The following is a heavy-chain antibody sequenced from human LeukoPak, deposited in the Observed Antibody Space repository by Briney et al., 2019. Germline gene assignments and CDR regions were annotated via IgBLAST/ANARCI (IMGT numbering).Heavy chain of an antibody. CDR2: IGTAGDT. D-gene: IGHD3-10*02. Sequence: GGSLRLSCAASGFTFSSYDMHWVRQATGKGLEWVSAIGTAGDTYNPGSVKGRFTISRENAKNSLYLQMNSLRAEDTAVYYCARADVRGVIMNWGQGTLVTVSS. J-gene: IGHJ4*02. CDR3: ARADVRGVIMN. V-gene: IGHV3-13*01. CDR1: GFTFSSYD.